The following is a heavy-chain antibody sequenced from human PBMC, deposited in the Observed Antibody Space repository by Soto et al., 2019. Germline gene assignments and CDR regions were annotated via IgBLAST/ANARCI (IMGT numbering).Heavy chain of an antibody. CDR2: IKQDGSEK. Sequence: EVQLVESGGGLVQPGGSLRLSCAASGFTFSSYWMSWVRQAPGKGLEWVANIKQDGSEKYYVDSVKGRFTISRDNAKNSLYLQMSSLRAEDTAVYYCARYWRDFWSGYYSLSLDYYGMDVWGQGTTVTVSS. D-gene: IGHD3-3*01. CDR3: ARYWRDFWSGYYSLSLDYYGMDV. V-gene: IGHV3-7*01. CDR1: GFTFSSYW. J-gene: IGHJ6*02.